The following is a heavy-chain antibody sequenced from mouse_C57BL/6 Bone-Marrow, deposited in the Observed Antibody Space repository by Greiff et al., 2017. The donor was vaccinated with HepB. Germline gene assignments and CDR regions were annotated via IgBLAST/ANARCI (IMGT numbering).Heavy chain of an antibody. Sequence: QVHVKQSGPGLVQPSQSLSITCTVSGFSLTSYGVHWVRQSPGKGLEWLGVIWSGGSTDYNAAFISRLSISKDNSKSQVFFKMNSLQADDTAIYYCARNRDSNYYAMDDWGQGTSVTVSS. V-gene: IGHV2-2*01. D-gene: IGHD2-5*01. CDR2: IWSGGST. CDR1: GFSLTSYG. J-gene: IGHJ4*01. CDR3: ARNRDSNYYAMDD.